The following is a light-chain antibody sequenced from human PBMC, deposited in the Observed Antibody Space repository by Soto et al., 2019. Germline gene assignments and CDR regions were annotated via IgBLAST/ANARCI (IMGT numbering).Light chain of an antibody. J-gene: IGLJ2*01. CDR2: DVN. Sequence: QSALTQPRSVSGSPGQSVTISCTGSSSDVGAYNYVSWYQQHPGKAPKLIIHDVNSRPSGIPDRFSGSKSGNTASLIISGLQAEDAADYSCCSYAGSSSFRVLFGGGTKLTVL. V-gene: IGLV2-11*01. CDR3: CSYAGSSSFRVL. CDR1: SSDVGAYNY.